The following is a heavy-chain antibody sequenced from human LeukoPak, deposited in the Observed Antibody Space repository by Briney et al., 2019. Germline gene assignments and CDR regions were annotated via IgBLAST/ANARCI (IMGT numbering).Heavy chain of an antibody. J-gene: IGHJ6*02. CDR1: GFTFSSYA. D-gene: IGHD6-13*01. CDR2: ISGSGGST. V-gene: IGHV3-23*01. CDR3: AKDQGIDKYYYYGMDV. Sequence: GGSLRLSCAASGFTFSSYAMSWVRQAPGKGLEWVSAISGSGGSTYYADSVKGRFTISRDNSKNTLYLQMNSLRAEDTAVYYCAKDQGIDKYYYYGMDVWGQGTTVTVSS.